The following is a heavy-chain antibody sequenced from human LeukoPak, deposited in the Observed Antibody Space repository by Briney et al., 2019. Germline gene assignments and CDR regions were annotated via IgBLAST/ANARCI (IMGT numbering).Heavy chain of an antibody. Sequence: GGSLRLSCAAAGFTVSTSAMSWVRQAPGKGLEWVSGISGSGGGTYYADSVKGRFSISRDISKNTLYLQMNSLRAEDTAIYYCAKDGKTRNWNYFQAKPVYWGQGTLVAVSS. J-gene: IGHJ4*02. V-gene: IGHV3-23*01. CDR1: GFTVSTSA. D-gene: IGHD1-7*01. CDR2: ISGSGGGT. CDR3: AKDGKTRNWNYFQAKPVY.